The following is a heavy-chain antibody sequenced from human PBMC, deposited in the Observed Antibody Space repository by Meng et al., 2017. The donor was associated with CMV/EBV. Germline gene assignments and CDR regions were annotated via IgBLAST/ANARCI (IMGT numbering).Heavy chain of an antibody. CDR1: GFTFSSYA. D-gene: IGHD2-2*01. CDR3: ARDRSTGWQYYSDFYGMDV. Sequence: GESLKISCAASGFTFSSYAMHWVRQAPGKGLEWISYISNSGSPIYNADSVKGRFTVSRDNAKNSLYLQMNSLRVEDTAVYYCARDRSTGWQYYSDFYGMDVWGQGTTVTVSS. CDR2: ISNSGSPI. V-gene: IGHV3-48*04. J-gene: IGHJ6*02.